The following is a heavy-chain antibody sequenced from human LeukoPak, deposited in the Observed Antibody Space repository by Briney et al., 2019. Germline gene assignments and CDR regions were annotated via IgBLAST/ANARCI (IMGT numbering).Heavy chain of an antibody. V-gene: IGHV3-33*01. CDR2: IWYDGSNK. J-gene: IGHJ3*02. CDR1: GFTFSSYG. CDR3: ARGYYYGSGSYYNFGDAFDI. Sequence: GGSLRLSCAASGFTFSSYGIHWVRQAPGKGLEWVAVIWYDGSNKYYADSVKGRFTISRDNSKNTLYLQMNSLRAEDTAVYYCARGYYYGSGSYYNFGDAFDIWGQGTMVTVSS. D-gene: IGHD3-10*01.